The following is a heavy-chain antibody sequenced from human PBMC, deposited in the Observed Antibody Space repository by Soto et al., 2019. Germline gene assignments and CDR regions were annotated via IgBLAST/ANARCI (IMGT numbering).Heavy chain of an antibody. Sequence: ASVKVSCEASGYTFTNYGISWVRQAPGQGLEWMGWISAYNGNTNYAQKLQARVTMTTDTSTSTAYMELRSLRSDDTAVYYCARERDGYNFIGAFDIWGQGTMVTVS. D-gene: IGHD5-12*01. J-gene: IGHJ3*02. CDR3: ARERDGYNFIGAFDI. CDR1: GYTFTNYG. CDR2: ISAYNGNT. V-gene: IGHV1-18*04.